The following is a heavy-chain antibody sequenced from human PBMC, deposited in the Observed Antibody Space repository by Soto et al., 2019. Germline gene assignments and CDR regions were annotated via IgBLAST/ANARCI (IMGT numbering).Heavy chain of an antibody. V-gene: IGHV1-18*01. CDR3: AREGYYSGSGTYSPPRYYGMDA. CDR1: GYRFIDYG. CDR2: ISDYNGNT. D-gene: IGHD3-10*01. Sequence: QVRLEQSGAEVKQPGASVKVSCKASGYRFIDYGITWVRQAPGQGLEWMGWISDYNGNTHYGKKFQGRVTMTTDTSTRTAYMGLKSLRSDDTAVYFCAREGYYSGSGTYSPPRYYGMDAWGQGTTVTVSS. J-gene: IGHJ6*02.